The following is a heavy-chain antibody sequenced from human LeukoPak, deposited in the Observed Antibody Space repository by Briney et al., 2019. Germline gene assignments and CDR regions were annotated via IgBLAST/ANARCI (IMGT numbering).Heavy chain of an antibody. Sequence: SETLSLTCTVSGGSVSSGSYYWSWIRQPPGKGLEWIGYIYYNGSTNYNPSLKSRVTISVDTSKNQFSLKLSSVTAADTAVYYCARAVVPAASYFDYWGQGTLVTVSS. D-gene: IGHD2-2*01. CDR1: GGSVSSGSYY. V-gene: IGHV4-61*01. CDR3: ARAVVPAASYFDY. J-gene: IGHJ4*02. CDR2: IYYNGST.